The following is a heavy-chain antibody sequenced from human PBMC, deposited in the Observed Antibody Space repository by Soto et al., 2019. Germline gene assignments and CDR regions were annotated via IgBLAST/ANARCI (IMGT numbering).Heavy chain of an antibody. V-gene: IGHV1-3*01. J-gene: IGHJ4*02. Sequence: ASLKVSCNASGYTFTSYGVHWVRQAPGQRPEWVGRINPYNGATNYSQNFQGRVTITRDISANSAYMELSSLRSEDTSVYYCEDGSYFVFDYWGQGSLVTVSS. CDR1: GYTFTSYG. D-gene: IGHD3-10*01. CDR3: EDGSYFVFDY. CDR2: INPYNGAT.